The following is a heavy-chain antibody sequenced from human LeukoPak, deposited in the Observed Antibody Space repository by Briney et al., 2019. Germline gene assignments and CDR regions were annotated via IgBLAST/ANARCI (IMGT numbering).Heavy chain of an antibody. Sequence: GSLRLSCAASGFTFSNYNMSWVRQAPGKGLEWLSYISSSSSTIYYADSVKGRFTISRDNAKNSLYLQMNSLRAEDTAVYYCARDPLDYWGQGTLVTVSS. CDR1: GFTFSNYN. V-gene: IGHV3-48*01. CDR2: ISSSSSTI. J-gene: IGHJ4*02. CDR3: ARDPLDY.